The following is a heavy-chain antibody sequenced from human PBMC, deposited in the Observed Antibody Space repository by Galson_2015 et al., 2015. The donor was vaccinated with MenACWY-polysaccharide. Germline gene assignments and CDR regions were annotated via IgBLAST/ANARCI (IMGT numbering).Heavy chain of an antibody. J-gene: IGHJ4*02. CDR3: ARVRVIGGSSYFDY. V-gene: IGHV3-7*01. CDR2: IKQDGGEK. Sequence: SLRLSCAASEFTFSNFWMSWVRQAPGKGLEWVANIKQDGGEKYYVDSVKGRFTISRDNAKNSLYLQMNSLRAEDTAIYYCARVRVIGGSSYFDYWGQGTLVTVSS. CDR1: EFTFSNFW. D-gene: IGHD2-21*01.